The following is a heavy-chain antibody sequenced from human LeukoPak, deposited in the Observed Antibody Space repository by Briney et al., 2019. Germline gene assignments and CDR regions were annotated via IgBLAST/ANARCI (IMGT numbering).Heavy chain of an antibody. Sequence: ASVKVSCKASGCTFTSYGISWVRQAPGQGLEWMGWISAYNGNTNYAQKLQGRVTMTTDTSTSTAYMELRSLRSDDTAVYYCARGGNYYDSSGYFHYWGQGTLVTVSS. V-gene: IGHV1-18*01. CDR1: GCTFTSYG. CDR3: ARGGNYYDSSGYFHY. D-gene: IGHD3-22*01. CDR2: ISAYNGNT. J-gene: IGHJ4*02.